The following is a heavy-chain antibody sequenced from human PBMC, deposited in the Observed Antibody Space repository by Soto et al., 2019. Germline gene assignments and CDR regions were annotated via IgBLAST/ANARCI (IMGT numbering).Heavy chain of an antibody. J-gene: IGHJ4*02. V-gene: IGHV3-23*01. CDR1: GFTFNNYA. Sequence: EVQLLESGGGLVQPGGSLRLSCAASGFTFNNYAMTWVRQAPGKGLEWVSAISGGGDTTSYPDSVKGRFTVSRDGSKNTLYVQMRSLRAEDTALYYCAKGLGGSGILTPRVYFGGQGTLVTVSS. CDR2: ISGGGDTT. CDR3: AKGLGGSGILTPRVYF. D-gene: IGHD3-10*01.